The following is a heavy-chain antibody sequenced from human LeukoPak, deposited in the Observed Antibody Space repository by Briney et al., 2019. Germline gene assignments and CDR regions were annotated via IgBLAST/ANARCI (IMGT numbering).Heavy chain of an antibody. D-gene: IGHD1-26*01. CDR2: ISGSGGST. CDR3: AKDGEWELLRGSDYFDY. Sequence: GGSLRLSCAASGFTFSSYVMHWVRQAPGKGLEWVSAISGSGGSTYYADSVKGRFTISRDNSKNTLYLQMNSLRAEDTAVYYCAKDGEWELLRGSDYFDYWGQGTLVTVSS. J-gene: IGHJ4*02. V-gene: IGHV3-23*01. CDR1: GFTFSSYV.